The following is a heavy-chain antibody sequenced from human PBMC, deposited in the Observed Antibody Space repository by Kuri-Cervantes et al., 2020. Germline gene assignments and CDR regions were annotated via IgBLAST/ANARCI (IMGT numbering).Heavy chain of an antibody. D-gene: IGHD6-19*01. CDR1: GGSISGYY. Sequence: SETLSLTCTVSGGSISGYYWGWIRQPPGKGLEGIGSIYYSGSTYYNPSLKSRVTISVDTSKNQFSLKLSSVTAADTAVYYCARIPRVADFDYWGQGTLVTVSS. CDR3: ARIPRVADFDY. CDR2: IYYSGST. V-gene: IGHV4-39*07. J-gene: IGHJ4*02.